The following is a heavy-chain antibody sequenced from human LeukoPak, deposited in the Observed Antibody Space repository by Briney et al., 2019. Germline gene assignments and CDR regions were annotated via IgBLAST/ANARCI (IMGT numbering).Heavy chain of an antibody. CDR1: GYTFTSYY. Sequence: VASVKVFCKASGYTFTSYYMHWVRQAPGQGLEWMGIINPSGGSTSYAQKFQGRVTMTRDMSTSTVYMELSSLRSEDTAVYYCARDRSELQSDYYYYYYYMDVWGKGTTVTVSS. D-gene: IGHD5-24*01. J-gene: IGHJ6*03. V-gene: IGHV1-46*01. CDR3: ARDRSELQSDYYYYYYYMDV. CDR2: INPSGGST.